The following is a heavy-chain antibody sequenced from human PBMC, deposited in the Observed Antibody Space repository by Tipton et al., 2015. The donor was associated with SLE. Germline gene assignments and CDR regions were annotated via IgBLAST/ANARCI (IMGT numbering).Heavy chain of an antibody. D-gene: IGHD6-19*01. CDR1: GGSITSYY. Sequence: TLSLTCTVSGGSITSYYWGWIRQPPGKGLEWIGSIYYSGSTYYNPSLKSRVTISVDTSKNQFSLKLSSVTAADTAVYYCASPAVAGFDYWGQGTLVTVSS. CDR3: ASPAVAGFDY. J-gene: IGHJ4*02. V-gene: IGHV4-39*01. CDR2: IYYSGST.